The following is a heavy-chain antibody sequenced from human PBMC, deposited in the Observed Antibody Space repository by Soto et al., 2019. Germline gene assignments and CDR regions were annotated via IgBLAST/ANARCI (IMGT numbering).Heavy chain of an antibody. CDR1: GFTFSNYA. J-gene: IGHJ5*02. CDR3: AKDPYSGVLVPVAIGFDP. V-gene: IGHV3-23*01. Sequence: GGSLRPSCTASGFTFSNYAMTWVRQGPGKGLEWVSAISGSGGSAYYADSVKGRFTISRDNSKNTLYLQMNSLRADDSGVYYCAKDPYSGVLVPVAIGFDPWGPGTLVTVS. D-gene: IGHD2-2*01. CDR2: ISGSGGSA.